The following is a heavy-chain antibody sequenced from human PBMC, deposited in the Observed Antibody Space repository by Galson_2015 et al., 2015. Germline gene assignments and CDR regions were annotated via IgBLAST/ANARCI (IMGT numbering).Heavy chain of an antibody. V-gene: IGHV3-15*01. CDR1: GFTFSNAW. CDR3: TTYGSGSYRFDY. Sequence: SLRLSCAASGFTFSNAWMSWVRQAPGKGLEWVGRIKSKTDGGTTDYAAPVKGRFTISRDDSKNTLFLQMNSLKTEDTAVYYCTTYGSGSYRFDYWGQGTLVTVSS. J-gene: IGHJ4*02. D-gene: IGHD3-10*01. CDR2: IKSKTDGGTT.